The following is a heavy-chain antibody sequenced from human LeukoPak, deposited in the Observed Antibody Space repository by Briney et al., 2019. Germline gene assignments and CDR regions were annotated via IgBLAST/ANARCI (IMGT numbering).Heavy chain of an antibody. CDR1: GGSFSGYY. Sequence: SETLSLTCAVYGGSFSGYYWSWIRQHPGKGLEWIGYIYYSGSTYYNPSLKSRVTISVDTSKNQFSLKLSSVTAADTAVYYCARETVAGTLGTFDYWGQGTLVTVSS. CDR2: IYYSGST. V-gene: IGHV4-31*11. D-gene: IGHD6-19*01. J-gene: IGHJ4*02. CDR3: ARETVAGTLGTFDY.